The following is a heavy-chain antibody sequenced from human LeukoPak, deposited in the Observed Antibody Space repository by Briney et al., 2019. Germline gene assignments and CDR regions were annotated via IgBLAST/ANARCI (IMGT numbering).Heavy chain of an antibody. CDR1: GFTFTSCW. J-gene: IGHJ4*02. CDR3: AREGITAACDY. Sequence: GGSLRLSCAASGFTFTSCWMSWVRQAPGKGLEWVANIKLDGSAKNYVDSVKGRFTISRDNAKNSVFLQMNSLRAEDTAVYYCAREGITAACDYWGLGTLVTVSS. V-gene: IGHV3-7*04. CDR2: IKLDGSAK. D-gene: IGHD6-13*01.